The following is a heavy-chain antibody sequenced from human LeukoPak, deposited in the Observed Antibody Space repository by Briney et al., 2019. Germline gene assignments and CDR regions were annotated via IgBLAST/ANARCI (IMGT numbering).Heavy chain of an antibody. CDR2: MNPNSGNT. J-gene: IGHJ4*02. V-gene: IGHV1-8*03. D-gene: IGHD3-10*01. CDR1: GYTFTSYG. Sequence: ASVKVSCKASGYTFTSYGISWVRQAPGQGLEWMGWMNPNSGNTGYAQKFQGRVTITRNTSISTAYMELSSLRSEDTAVYYCFGRGSYSDYWGQGTLVTVSS. CDR3: FGRGSYSDY.